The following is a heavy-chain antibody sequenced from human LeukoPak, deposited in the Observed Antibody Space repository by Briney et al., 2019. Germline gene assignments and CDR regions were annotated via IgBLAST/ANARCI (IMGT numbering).Heavy chain of an antibody. CDR3: ARDQFDGTSGWNFDY. D-gene: IGHD6-19*01. V-gene: IGHV1-46*01. CDR2: INPSGGST. Sequence: ASVKVSCKASGYTFTSYYMHWVRQAPGQGLEWMGIINPSGGSTSYAQKFQGRVTMTRDMSTSTVYMELSSLRSEDTAVYYCARDQFDGTSGWNFDYWGQGTLVTVSS. CDR1: GYTFTSYY. J-gene: IGHJ4*02.